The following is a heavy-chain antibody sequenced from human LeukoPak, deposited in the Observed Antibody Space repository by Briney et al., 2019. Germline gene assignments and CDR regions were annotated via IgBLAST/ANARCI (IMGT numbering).Heavy chain of an antibody. CDR3: ARDRDSQPFWYSDL. CDR2: ISYDGSNK. V-gene: IGHV3-30-3*01. Sequence: PGGSLRLSCAASGFTFSSYAMHWVRQAPGKGLEWVAVISYDGSNKYYADSVKGRFTISRDNSKNTLYLQMNSLRAEDTAVYYCARDRDSQPFWYSDLWGRGTLVTVSS. J-gene: IGHJ2*01. CDR1: GFTFSSYA. D-gene: IGHD2-15*01.